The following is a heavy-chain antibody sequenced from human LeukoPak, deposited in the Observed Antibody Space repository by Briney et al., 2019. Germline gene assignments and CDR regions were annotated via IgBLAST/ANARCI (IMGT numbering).Heavy chain of an antibody. D-gene: IGHD5-12*01. CDR2: IIPIFGTA. V-gene: IGHV1-69*13. CDR3: GSWATATRTIDY. Sequence: SVKVSCKASGYTFTSYGISWVRQAPGQGLEWMGGIIPIFGTANYAQKFQGRVTITADESTSTAYMELSSLRSEDTAVHYCGSWATATRTIDYWGQGTLVTVSS. J-gene: IGHJ4*02. CDR1: GYTFTSYG.